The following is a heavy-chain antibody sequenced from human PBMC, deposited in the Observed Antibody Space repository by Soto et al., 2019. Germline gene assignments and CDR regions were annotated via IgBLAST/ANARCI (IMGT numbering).Heavy chain of an antibody. Sequence: GGSLRLSCAASGFTFSSYAMGWVRQAPGKGLEWVSAISGSGGSTYYADSVKGRFTISRDNSKNTLYLQMNSLRAEDAAVYYCAKNVGATTPPYYWGQGTLVTVSS. D-gene: IGHD1-26*01. J-gene: IGHJ4*02. CDR1: GFTFSSYA. CDR3: AKNVGATTPPYY. CDR2: ISGSGGST. V-gene: IGHV3-23*01.